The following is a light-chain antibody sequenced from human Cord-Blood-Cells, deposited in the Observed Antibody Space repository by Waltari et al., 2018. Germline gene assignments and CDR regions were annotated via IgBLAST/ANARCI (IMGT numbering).Light chain of an antibody. CDR2: YDS. Sequence: SYVLTQPPSVSVAPGKTARITCGGNNIGSKSVHWYQQKPGQATVLVIYYDSDRPSGIPERFSGSNSGNTATLTISRVEAGDEADYYCQVWDSSSDWVFGGGTKLTVL. CDR3: QVWDSSSDWV. J-gene: IGLJ3*02. V-gene: IGLV3-21*04. CDR1: NIGSKS.